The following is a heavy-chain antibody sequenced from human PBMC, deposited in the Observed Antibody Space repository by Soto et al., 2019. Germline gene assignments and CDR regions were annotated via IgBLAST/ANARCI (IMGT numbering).Heavy chain of an antibody. CDR2: IRPNGDST. CDR3: VRQFCSSTNCYTGGFDF. Sequence: PGGSLRLSCSASGFIFNKYDMHWVRQAPGKGLEYVSAIRPNGDSTQYADSVKGRFTISRDNSRNTLFLQMNSLGAEDTSVYYCVRQFCSSTNCYTGGFDFWGQGTLVTVSS. CDR1: GFIFNKYD. V-gene: IGHV3-64D*06. D-gene: IGHD2-2*02. J-gene: IGHJ4*02.